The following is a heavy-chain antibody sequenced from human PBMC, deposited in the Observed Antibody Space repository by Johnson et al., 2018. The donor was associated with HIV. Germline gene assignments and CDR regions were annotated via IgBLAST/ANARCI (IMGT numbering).Heavy chain of an antibody. J-gene: IGHJ3*02. Sequence: EVQLVESGGGLVQPGGSLKLSCAASGFTFSASAIHWVRQASGKGLEWVGHISSKTNSYATELAASLKGRFTISRDNAKKSLYLQMNSLRAEDTAVYYCASRLSYGSGSHRGDAFDIWGQGTMVTVSS. D-gene: IGHD3-10*01. CDR2: ISSKTNSYAT. CDR3: ASRLSYGSGSHRGDAFDI. CDR1: GFTFSASA. V-gene: IGHV3-73*01.